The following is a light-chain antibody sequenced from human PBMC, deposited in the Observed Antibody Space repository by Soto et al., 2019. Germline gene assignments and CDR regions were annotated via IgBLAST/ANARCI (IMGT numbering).Light chain of an antibody. CDR1: EGVGTS. Sequence: EIVLTQSPATLSLSPGERATLSCRSSEGVGTSLAWYQQKPGQAPNLLIYDASNRATGIPARFSGSGSGTDFTLTIRSLETEDFASYYCQQSSDWSPRTFGGGTKVEIK. J-gene: IGKJ4*01. V-gene: IGKV3-11*01. CDR2: DAS. CDR3: QQSSDWSPRT.